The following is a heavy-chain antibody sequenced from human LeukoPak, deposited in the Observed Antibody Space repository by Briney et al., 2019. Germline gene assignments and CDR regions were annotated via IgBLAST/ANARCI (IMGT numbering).Heavy chain of an antibody. CDR1: GGSISNYY. Sequence: SETLSLTCTVSGGSISNYYWSWIRQPPGKGLEWIGYIFYSGSTNYNPSLKSRVTISVDTSKNQFSLKLSSVTAADTAVYYCARAALRSSWSPDYWGQGTLVTVSS. J-gene: IGHJ4*02. CDR2: IFYSGST. CDR3: ARAALRSSWSPDY. V-gene: IGHV4-59*08. D-gene: IGHD6-13*01.